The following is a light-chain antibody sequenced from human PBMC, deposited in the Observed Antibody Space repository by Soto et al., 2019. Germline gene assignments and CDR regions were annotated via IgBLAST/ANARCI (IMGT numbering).Light chain of an antibody. CDR1: QSVSSSY. CDR2: GAS. V-gene: IGKV3-20*01. Sequence: IVLTQSPGTLSLSPGERATLSCRASQSVSSSYLAWYQQKPGQDPRLLIYGASIRATGIPDRVSGSGSGTDFTLTISRLEPEDFAVYYCQQYDSSPLTFGGGTKVEIK. CDR3: QQYDSSPLT. J-gene: IGKJ4*01.